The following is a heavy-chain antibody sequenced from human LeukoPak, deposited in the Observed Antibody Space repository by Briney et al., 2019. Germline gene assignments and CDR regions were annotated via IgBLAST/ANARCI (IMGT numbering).Heavy chain of an antibody. J-gene: IGHJ5*02. Sequence: PSETLSLTCAVSGYSISSGYYWGWIRQPPGKGLEWIGSIYHSGSTYYNPSLKSRVTISVDTSKNQFSLKLSSVTAADTAVYYCAREGDYDFWSGYYTKQDNWFDPWGQGTLVTVSS. CDR3: AREGDYDFWSGYYTKQDNWFDP. CDR1: GYSISSGYY. V-gene: IGHV4-38-2*02. D-gene: IGHD3-3*01. CDR2: IYHSGST.